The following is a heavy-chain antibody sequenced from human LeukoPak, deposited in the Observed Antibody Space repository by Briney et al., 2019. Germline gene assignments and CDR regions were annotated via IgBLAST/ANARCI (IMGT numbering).Heavy chain of an antibody. CDR3: ASLYSSSWSPHYYYMDV. V-gene: IGHV1-69*05. CDR2: IIPIFGTA. CDR1: GGTFSSYA. D-gene: IGHD6-13*01. Sequence: ASVKVSCKASGGTFSSYAISWVRQAPGQGLEWMGGIIPIFGTANYAQKFQGRVTIITDESTSTAYMELSSLRSEDTAVYYCASLYSSSWSPHYYYMDVWGKGTTVTVSS. J-gene: IGHJ6*03.